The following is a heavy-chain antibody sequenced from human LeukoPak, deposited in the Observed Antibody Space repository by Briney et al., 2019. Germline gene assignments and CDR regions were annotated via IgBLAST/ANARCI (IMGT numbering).Heavy chain of an antibody. CDR2: MNPNSGNT. J-gene: IGHJ5*02. CDR1: GYTFTSYD. Sequence: ASVTVSCKASGYTFTSYDINWVRQAPGQGLEWMGWMNPNSGNTGYAQKFQGRVTMTRNTSISTDYMELSSLRSEDTAVYYCARGTRYCSSTSCYRGENWFDPWGQGTLVTVSS. V-gene: IGHV1-8*01. CDR3: ARGTRYCSSTSCYRGENWFDP. D-gene: IGHD2-2*02.